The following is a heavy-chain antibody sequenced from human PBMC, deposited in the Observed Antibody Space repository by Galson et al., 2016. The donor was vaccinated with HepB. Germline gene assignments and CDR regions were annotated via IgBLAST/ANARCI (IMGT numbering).Heavy chain of an antibody. V-gene: IGHV2-70*01. D-gene: IGHD3-3*01. Sequence: TLTLTCSFSGFSLSTNGMCVSWIRQPPGTALEWLALIDWNDDKHYSTPLKTRLTIPKDTSKNQLVLTMTNMDPVDTATYYCARASGYYSIFDYWGQGTLVTVSS. CDR3: ARASGYYSIFDY. CDR2: IDWNDDK. CDR1: GFSLSTNGMC. J-gene: IGHJ4*02.